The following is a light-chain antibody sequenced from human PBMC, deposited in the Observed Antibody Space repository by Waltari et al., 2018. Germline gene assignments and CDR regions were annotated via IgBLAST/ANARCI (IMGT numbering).Light chain of an antibody. CDR1: QSVLYSSNNKNY. J-gene: IGKJ1*01. V-gene: IGKV4-1*01. Sequence: DIVMTQSPDSLALSLGERATINCKSSQSVLYSSNNKNYLDWYQQKPRQPPKLLIYWASTRVSGVPDRFSGSGSETDFTLTISSLQAEDVALYCCQQYYSTPQTFGQGTKVEIK. CDR3: QQYYSTPQT. CDR2: WAS.